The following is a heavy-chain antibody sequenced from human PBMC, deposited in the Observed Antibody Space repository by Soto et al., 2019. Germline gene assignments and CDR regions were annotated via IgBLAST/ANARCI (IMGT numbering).Heavy chain of an antibody. D-gene: IGHD3-3*01. CDR1: GGSISSYY. V-gene: IGHV4-59*08. Sequence: KPSETLSLTCTVSGGSISSYYWSWIRQPPGKGLEWIGYIYYSGSTNYNPSLKSRVTISVDTSKNQFSLKLSSVTAADTAVYYCARHSYYDFWSGYYNSAFDSWGQGTMVTVAS. CDR2: IYYSGST. CDR3: ARHSYYDFWSGYYNSAFDS. J-gene: IGHJ3*02.